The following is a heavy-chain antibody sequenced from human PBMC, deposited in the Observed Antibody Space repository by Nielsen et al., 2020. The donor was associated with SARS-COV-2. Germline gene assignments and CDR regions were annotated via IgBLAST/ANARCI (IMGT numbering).Heavy chain of an antibody. V-gene: IGHV1-8*01. D-gene: IGHD6-19*01. J-gene: IGHJ6*02. CDR1: GYTFTSYD. CDR3: ARDGEAVAPPYNYNYGMDV. CDR2: MNPNSGNT. Sequence: ASVKVSCKASGYTFTSYDINWVRQATGQGLEWMGWMNPNSGNTGYAQKFQGRVTMTRNTSISTAYMELSSLRSEDTAVYYCARDGEAVAPPYNYNYGMDVWGQGTTVTVSS.